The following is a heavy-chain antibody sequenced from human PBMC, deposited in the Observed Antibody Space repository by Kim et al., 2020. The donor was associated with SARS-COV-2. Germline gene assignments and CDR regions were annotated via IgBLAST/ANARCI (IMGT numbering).Heavy chain of an antibody. J-gene: IGHJ4*02. CDR2: IYYSGTT. CDR3: ARDGHLGDSSWYRY. D-gene: IGHD6-13*01. CDR1: GGSINSYY. Sequence: SETLSLTCTVSGGSINSYYWSWIRQPPGKGLEWIGYIYYSGTTNYNPSPKSRVTISVDTSKNQFSLKLTSVTAADTAVYYCARDGHLGDSSWYRYWGQGILVTVSS. V-gene: IGHV4-59*13.